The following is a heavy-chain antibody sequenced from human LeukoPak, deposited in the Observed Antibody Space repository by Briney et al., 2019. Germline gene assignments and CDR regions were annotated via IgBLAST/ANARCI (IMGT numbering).Heavy chain of an antibody. CDR3: ARAYSSSWYSTYGMDV. Sequence: ASVKVSCKASGGTFSSYAISWVRQAPGQGLEWMGWINPNSGGTNYAQKFQGWVTMTRDTSISTAYMELSRLRSDDTAAYYCARAYSSSWYSTYGMDVWGQGTTVTVSS. CDR1: GGTFSSYA. J-gene: IGHJ6*02. V-gene: IGHV1-2*04. CDR2: INPNSGGT. D-gene: IGHD6-13*01.